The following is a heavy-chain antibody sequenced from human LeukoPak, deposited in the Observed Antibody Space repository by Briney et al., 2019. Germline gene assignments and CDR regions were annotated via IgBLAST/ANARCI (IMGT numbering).Heavy chain of an antibody. CDR2: IIPIFGTA. V-gene: IGHV1-69*05. CDR3: ARLFFTGYSSGWYTGGGDY. J-gene: IGHJ4*02. D-gene: IGHD6-19*01. CDR1: GGTFSSYA. Sequence: GASVKVSCKASGGTFSSYAISWVRQAPGQGLEWMGGIIPIFGTANYAQKFQGRVTITTDESTSTAYMELSSLRSEDTAVYYCARLFFTGYSSGWYTGGGDYWGQGTLVTVSS.